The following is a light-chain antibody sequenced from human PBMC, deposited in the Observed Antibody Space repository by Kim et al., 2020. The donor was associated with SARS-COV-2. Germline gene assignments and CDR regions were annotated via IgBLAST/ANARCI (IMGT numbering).Light chain of an antibody. CDR1: SLRSYY. J-gene: IGLJ3*02. Sequence: GQTVRITCQGASLRSYYASWYQQKPGQAPVLVIYGKNNRPSGIPDRFSGSSSGNTASLTITGAQAEDEADYYCNSRDSSGNHLWVFGGGTKLTVL. CDR2: GKN. V-gene: IGLV3-19*01. CDR3: NSRDSSGNHLWV.